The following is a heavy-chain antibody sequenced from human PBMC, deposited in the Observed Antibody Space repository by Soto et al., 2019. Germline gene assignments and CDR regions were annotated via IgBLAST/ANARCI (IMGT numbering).Heavy chain of an antibody. CDR2: IYHSGST. V-gene: IGHV4-4*02. D-gene: IGHD3-16*01. J-gene: IGHJ6*01. CDR1: GGSISSSNW. Sequence: SETLSLTCAVSGGSISSSNWWSWVRQPPGKGLEWGGEIYHSGSTNYNPSLKSRVTISVDKSKNQFSLKLSSVTAADTAVYYCARRVWGTHGNPGGMLVGGQGTTINISS. CDR3: ARRVWGTHGNPGGMLV.